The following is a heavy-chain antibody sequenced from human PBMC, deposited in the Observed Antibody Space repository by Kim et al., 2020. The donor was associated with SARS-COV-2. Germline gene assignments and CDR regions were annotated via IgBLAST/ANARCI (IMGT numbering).Heavy chain of an antibody. Sequence: SETLSLTCTVSGGSISSGGYYWSWIRQHPGKGLEWIGYIYYSGSTYYNPSLKSRVTISVDTSKNQFSLKLSSVTAADTAVYYCARDNFGGLGYCSSTSCYDAFDIWGQGTMVTVSS. J-gene: IGHJ3*02. CDR2: IYYSGST. D-gene: IGHD2-2*01. V-gene: IGHV4-31*03. CDR1: GGSISSGGYY. CDR3: ARDNFGGLGYCSSTSCYDAFDI.